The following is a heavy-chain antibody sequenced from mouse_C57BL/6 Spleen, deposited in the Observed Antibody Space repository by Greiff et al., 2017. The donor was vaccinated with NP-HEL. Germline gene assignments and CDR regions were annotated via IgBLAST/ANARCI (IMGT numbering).Heavy chain of an antibody. CDR2: IDPSDSYT. CDR1: GYTFTSYW. D-gene: IGHD2-4*01. V-gene: IGHV1-50*01. CDR3: ARRDYDVDY. J-gene: IGHJ2*01. Sequence: QVQLQQPGAELVKPGASVKLSCKASGYTFTSYWMQWVKQRPGQGLEWIGEIDPSDSYTNYNQKFKGKATLTVDTSSSTAYMQLSSLTSEDSAVYYCARRDYDVDYWGQGTTLTVSS.